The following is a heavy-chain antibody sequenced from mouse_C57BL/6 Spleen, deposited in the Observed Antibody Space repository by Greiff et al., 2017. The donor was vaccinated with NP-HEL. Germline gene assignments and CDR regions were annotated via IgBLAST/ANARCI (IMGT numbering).Heavy chain of an antibody. CDR1: GFTFSDYY. CDR3: ARDDGSSFAY. J-gene: IGHJ3*01. V-gene: IGHV5-16*01. Sequence: EVKVVESEGGLVQPGSSMKLSCTASGFTFSDYYMAWVRQVPEKGLEWVANINYDGSSTYYLDSLKSRFIISRDNAKNILYLQMSSLKSEDTATYYCARDDGSSFAYWGQGTLVTVSA. D-gene: IGHD1-1*01. CDR2: INYDGSST.